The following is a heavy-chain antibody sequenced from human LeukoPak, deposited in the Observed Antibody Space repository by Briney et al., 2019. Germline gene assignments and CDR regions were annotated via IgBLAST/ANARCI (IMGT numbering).Heavy chain of an antibody. CDR2: INHSGST. CDR1: GESFSGYY. CDR3: ARGREYCSGGSCYRYYYYYMDV. D-gene: IGHD2-15*01. Sequence: SETLSLTCAVYGESFSGYYWSWIRQPPGKGLEWVGEINHSGSTNYNPSLKSRVTISVDTSKNQFSLKLSSVTAADTAVYYCARGREYCSGGSCYRYYYYYMDVWGKGTTVTVSS. J-gene: IGHJ6*03. V-gene: IGHV4-34*01.